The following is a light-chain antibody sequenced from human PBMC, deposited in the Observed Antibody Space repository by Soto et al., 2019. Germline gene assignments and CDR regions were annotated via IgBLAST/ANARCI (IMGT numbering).Light chain of an antibody. V-gene: IGLV2-23*01. CDR3: CLDGYDNGWL. CDR1: SGDVLSYDG. CDR2: EGT. Sequence: QSALTQPASVSGSPGQSITISCTGPSGDVLSYDGVSWYQHHPGKAPKLLIYEGTKRPSGVSDRFSGPKSGHMASLTISGLQAEDEADYSCCLDGYDNGWLFGGGTKLTVL. J-gene: IGLJ3*02.